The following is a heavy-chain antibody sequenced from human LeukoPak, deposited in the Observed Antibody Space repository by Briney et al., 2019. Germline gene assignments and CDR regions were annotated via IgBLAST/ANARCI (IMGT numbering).Heavy chain of an antibody. CDR3: ARQDSNYHADY. CDR1: GFLFTSYW. Sequence: GESLKISCKVSGFLFTSYWIGWVRQMPGKGLEWMGVIYPGDSDTRYSPSFQGQVTISADKSISTAYLQWSSLKASDTAMYYCARQDSNYHADYWGQGTLVTVSS. CDR2: IYPGDSDT. V-gene: IGHV5-51*01. J-gene: IGHJ4*02. D-gene: IGHD4-11*01.